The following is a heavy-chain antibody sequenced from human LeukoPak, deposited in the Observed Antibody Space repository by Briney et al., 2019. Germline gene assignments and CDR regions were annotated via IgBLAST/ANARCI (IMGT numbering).Heavy chain of an antibody. CDR2: ISSSSSYI. D-gene: IGHD1-26*01. CDR1: GFTFSSYA. V-gene: IGHV3-21*01. J-gene: IGHJ6*03. CDR3: ARVIVFRGYMDV. Sequence: KPGGSLRLSCAASGFTFSSYAMHWVRQAPGKGLEWVSSISSSSSYIYYADSVKGRFTISRDNTKNSLYLQMNSLRAEDTAVYYCARVIVFRGYMDVWGKGTTVTVSS.